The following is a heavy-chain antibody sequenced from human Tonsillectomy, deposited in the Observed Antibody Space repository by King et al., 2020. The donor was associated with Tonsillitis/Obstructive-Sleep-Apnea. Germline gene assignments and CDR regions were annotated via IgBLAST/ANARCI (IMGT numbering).Heavy chain of an antibody. CDR2: INAGNGNT. CDR3: AREGADFWSGLSNYYYYMDV. Sequence: QLVQSGAEVKKPGASVKVSCRASGYIFLSHAMHWVRQAPGQRLEWMGWINAGNGNTKYSQKFQGRVTITRDTSAGTAYMELSSLRSEETAVYYCAREGADFWSGLSNYYYYMDVWGKGTTVTVSS. D-gene: IGHD3-3*01. V-gene: IGHV1-3*01. CDR1: GYIFLSHA. J-gene: IGHJ6*03.